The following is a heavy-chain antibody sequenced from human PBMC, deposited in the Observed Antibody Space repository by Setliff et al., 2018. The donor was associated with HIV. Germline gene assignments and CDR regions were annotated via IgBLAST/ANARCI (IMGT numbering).Heavy chain of an antibody. CDR1: GFTFKNAW. Sequence: GGSLRLSCAASGFTFKNAWMNWVRQAPGKGLEWVGFIRSKTYGGTMEYAASVEGRFSISRDDSISVAYLHMNSLRTEDTAVYYCARVNKSGKQLYYYYMDVWGKGTTVTVSS. J-gene: IGHJ6*03. CDR2: IRSKTYGGTM. CDR3: ARVNKSGKQLYYYYMDV. V-gene: IGHV3-49*04. D-gene: IGHD1-1*01.